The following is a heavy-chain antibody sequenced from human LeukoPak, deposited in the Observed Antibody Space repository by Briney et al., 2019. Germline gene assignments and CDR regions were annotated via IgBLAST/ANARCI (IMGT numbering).Heavy chain of an antibody. CDR2: INHSGST. D-gene: IGHD3-3*01. J-gene: IGHJ4*02. CDR3: ARGPPYYDFWSGYSRPFDY. V-gene: IGHV4-34*01. CDR1: GGSFSGYY. Sequence: TSETLSLTCAVYGGSFSGYYWSWIRQPPGKGLEWIGEINHSGSTNYNPSLKSRVTISVDTSKNQFSLKLSSVTAADTAVYYCARGPPYYDFWSGYSRPFDYWGQGTLVTVSS.